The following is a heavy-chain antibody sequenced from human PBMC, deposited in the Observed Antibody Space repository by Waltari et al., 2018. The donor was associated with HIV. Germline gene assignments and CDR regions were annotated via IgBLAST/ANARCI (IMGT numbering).Heavy chain of an antibody. D-gene: IGHD3-9*01. Sequence: LVEAGGGDILQPGESLRLSCVGSGFTFSRYAMNWVRQAPGKGPEWIAYISSESTNIQYADSVKGRFNVSRDNAKESLYLQMNSLRDGDTAVYYCARDTLNFYFGLDLWGQGTTVTVSS. J-gene: IGHJ6*02. CDR1: GFTFSRYA. CDR3: ARDTLNFYFGLDL. V-gene: IGHV3-48*02. CDR2: ISSESTNI.